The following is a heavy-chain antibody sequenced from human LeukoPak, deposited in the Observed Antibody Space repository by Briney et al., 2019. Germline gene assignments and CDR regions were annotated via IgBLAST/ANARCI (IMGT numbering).Heavy chain of an antibody. D-gene: IGHD2-15*01. V-gene: IGHV3-74*01. CDR3: AKETYYCSGGSCYSGYFDY. CDR2: INSDGSST. Sequence: PGGSLRLSCAASGFTFSIYWVHWVRQAPGKGLVWVSSINSDGSSTSYADSVKGRFTISRDNAKNTLYLQMNTLRAEDTAVYYCAKETYYCSGGSCYSGYFDYWGQGTLVTVSS. CDR1: GFTFSIYW. J-gene: IGHJ4*02.